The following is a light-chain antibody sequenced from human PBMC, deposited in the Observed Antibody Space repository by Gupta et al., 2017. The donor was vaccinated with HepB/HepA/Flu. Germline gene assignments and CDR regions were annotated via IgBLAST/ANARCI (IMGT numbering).Light chain of an antibody. CDR1: QSGLYSPNNRNN. CDR2: WAS. J-gene: IGKJ1*01. V-gene: IGKV4-1*01. CDR3: QQYDSTPWT. Sequence: DIVMTQSPDFLAVSLGERATINCKSSQSGLYSPNNRNNLVWYQQKPGQPPRLLIYWASTRESGVPDRFSGRGSGTDFTLTISSLQAEDVAVYYCQQYDSTPWTFGQGTKVEIK.